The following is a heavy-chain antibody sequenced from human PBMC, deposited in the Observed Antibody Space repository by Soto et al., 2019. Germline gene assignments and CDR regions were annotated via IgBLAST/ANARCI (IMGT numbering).Heavy chain of an antibody. J-gene: IGHJ4*02. CDR1: GFTFTRYS. CDR3: ARESEDLTSNFDY. Sequence: PGGSLRLSFAASGFTFTRYSMTWVRQAPGKGLEWVSSISSTTNYIYYGDSMKGRFTISRDNAKNSLYLEMNSLRAEDTAVYYCARESEDLTSNFDYWGQGTLVTVSS. V-gene: IGHV3-21*06. CDR2: ISSTTNYI.